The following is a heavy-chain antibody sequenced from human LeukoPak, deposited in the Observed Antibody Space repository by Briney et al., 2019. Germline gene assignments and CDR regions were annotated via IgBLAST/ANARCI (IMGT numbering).Heavy chain of an antibody. J-gene: IGHJ5*02. CDR3: ARVVEIAACPGWFDP. D-gene: IGHD6-6*01. V-gene: IGHV4-34*01. CDR1: GGSFSGYY. Sequence: SSETLSLTCAVYGGSFSGYYWSWIRQPPGKGLEWIGEINHSGSTNYNPSLKSRVTISVDTSKNQFSLKLSSVTAADTAVYYCARVVEIAACPGWFDPWGQGTLVTVSS. CDR2: INHSGST.